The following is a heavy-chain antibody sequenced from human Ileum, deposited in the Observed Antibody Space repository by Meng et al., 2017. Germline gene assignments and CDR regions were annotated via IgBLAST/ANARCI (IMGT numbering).Heavy chain of an antibody. CDR1: GFIFSSTW. V-gene: IGHV3-15*01. CDR3: TTGKDY. CDR2: IKITTDAGTP. J-gene: IGHJ4*02. Sequence: VDRVGGLQASGVSPRLSCAGSGFIFSSTWMTWVRQAPGKGLEWVGRIKITTDAGTPDYAAPVKGRFTISINDSKNTLYLQMNSLKTEDTAVYYCTTGKDYWGQGTLVTVSS.